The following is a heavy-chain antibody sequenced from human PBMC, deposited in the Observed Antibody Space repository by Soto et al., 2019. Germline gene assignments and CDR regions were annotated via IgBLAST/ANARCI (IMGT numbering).Heavy chain of an antibody. V-gene: IGHV1-18*01. CDR2: ISAHNGNT. D-gene: IGHD1-1*01. CDR1: GYAFTTYG. J-gene: IGHJ4*02. CDR3: ARGRYGDY. Sequence: QVHLVQSGAEVKKPGASVKVSCKGSGYAFTTYGITWVRQAPGQGLEWMGWISAHNGNTNYAQKLQGRVTVTRDTSMSTAYMEMMSLRSDDRAVYYCARGRYGDYWGQGAVVTVSS.